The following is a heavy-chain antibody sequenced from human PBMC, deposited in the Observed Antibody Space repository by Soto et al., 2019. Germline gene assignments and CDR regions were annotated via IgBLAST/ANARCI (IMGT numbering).Heavy chain of an antibody. D-gene: IGHD2-2*01. CDR2: IYYTRYT. Sequence: QVQLQESGPGLVKPSQTLSLICTVSGGSISSGEYYWSWVRQSPGKGLESIGYIYYTRYTYYNPSLKSRVTISADTSKNQFSLKLSSVTAADTAVYYCARDCTSTSCYDYDYYTMDVWGQGTTVTVSS. V-gene: IGHV4-30-4*01. J-gene: IGHJ6*02. CDR1: GGSISSGEYY. CDR3: ARDCTSTSCYDYDYYTMDV.